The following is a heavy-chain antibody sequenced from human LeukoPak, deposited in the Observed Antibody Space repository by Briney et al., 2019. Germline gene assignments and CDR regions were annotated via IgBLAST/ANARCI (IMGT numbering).Heavy chain of an antibody. D-gene: IGHD6-13*01. CDR3: ARCGVGVAAAAANC. CDR2: ISGSNSYI. J-gene: IGHJ4*02. Sequence: GGSLRLSCAASGFTFSSYTMHWIRQAPGKGLEWVSSISGSNSYIFYADSVKGRFTVSRDNAKDSLYLQMNSLRAEDTAVYYCARCGVGVAAAAANCWGQGTLLTVSS. CDR1: GFTFSSYT. V-gene: IGHV3-21*01.